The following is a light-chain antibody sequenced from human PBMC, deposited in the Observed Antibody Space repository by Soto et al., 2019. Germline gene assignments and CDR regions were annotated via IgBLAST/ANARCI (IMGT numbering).Light chain of an antibody. CDR2: DVS. CDR3: SSYTSSSHV. J-gene: IGLJ1*01. V-gene: IGLV2-14*01. Sequence: QSALTQPASVSGSPGQSITISCTETSSDVGGYNYVSWYQQHPGKAPKLMIYDVSNRPSGVSNRFSGSKSGNTASLTISGLQAEDEADYYCSSYTSSSHVFGTGTKVTVL. CDR1: SSDVGGYNY.